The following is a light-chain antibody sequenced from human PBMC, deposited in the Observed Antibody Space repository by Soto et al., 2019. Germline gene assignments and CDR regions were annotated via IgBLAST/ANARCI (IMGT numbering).Light chain of an antibody. CDR3: AAWDDSLNGPV. J-gene: IGLJ2*01. CDR1: SSNIGSNT. CDR2: SNI. Sequence: QSVLTQPPSASGTPGQRVTISCSGSSSNIGSNTVNWYQQLPGTAPKLLIYSNIQRPSGVPDRFSGSKSGTSASLAISGLQSEDEADYYCAAWDDSLNGPVFGGGTKLTVL. V-gene: IGLV1-44*01.